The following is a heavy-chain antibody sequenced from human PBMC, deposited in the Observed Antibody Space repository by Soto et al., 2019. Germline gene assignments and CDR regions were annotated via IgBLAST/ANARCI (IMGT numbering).Heavy chain of an antibody. V-gene: IGHV4-34*01. D-gene: IGHD3-22*01. CDR3: ARELSYYYDSSGYYDY. J-gene: IGHJ4*02. Sequence: PSETLSLTCAVYGGSFSGYYWIWIRQPPGKGLEWIGEINHSGSTNCNPTLKSRVTISVDTSKNQFSLKLSSVTAADTAVYYCARELSYYYDSSGYYDYWGQGTLVTVS. CDR1: GGSFSGYY. CDR2: INHSGST.